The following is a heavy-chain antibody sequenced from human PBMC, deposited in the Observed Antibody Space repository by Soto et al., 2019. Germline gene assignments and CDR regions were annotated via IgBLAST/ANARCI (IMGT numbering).Heavy chain of an antibody. V-gene: IGHV4-39*02. D-gene: IGHD1-1*01. CDR3: AKEGRGSNWDGGKY. CDR1: GGSISSSSYY. Sequence: QVQLQESGPGLVKPSEILSLTCTVSGGSISSSSYYWGWVRQPPGKGLEWIGTIFYNGATQYNLSLTSRVTISIDTSKNQYSLGLSSATAADTAVYYGAKEGRGSNWDGGKYWGQGTLVTVSS. CDR2: IFYNGAT. J-gene: IGHJ4*02.